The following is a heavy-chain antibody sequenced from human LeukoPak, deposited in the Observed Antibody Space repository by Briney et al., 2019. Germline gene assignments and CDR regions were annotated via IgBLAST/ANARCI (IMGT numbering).Heavy chain of an antibody. CDR3: ARDNYNSGWSVWFDP. V-gene: IGHV4-4*07. Sequence: SETLSLTCSVSGGSISSSHWSWIRQPAGKRLKWIGRIYPSGSTNYNPSLKSRVTMSIDTSKNQFSLKLSSVTAADTAVYYCARDNYNSGWSVWFDPWGQGTLVTVSS. J-gene: IGHJ5*02. D-gene: IGHD6-19*01. CDR1: GGSISSSH. CDR2: IYPSGST.